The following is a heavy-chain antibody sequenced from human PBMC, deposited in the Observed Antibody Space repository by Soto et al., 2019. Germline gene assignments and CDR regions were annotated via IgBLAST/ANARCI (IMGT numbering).Heavy chain of an antibody. V-gene: IGHV4-30-4*01. CDR3: ARGLMGTGDDFDY. Sequence: QVQLQESGPGLVKPSQTLSLTCTVSGGSISSGDYYWSWIRQPPGKGLEWIGYIYYSGSTYYNPSLKSRVTISVDTSKNQFSLKLSAVTAADTAVYYCARGLMGTGDDFDYWGQGTLVTVSS. J-gene: IGHJ4*02. CDR1: GGSISSGDYY. CDR2: IYYSGST. D-gene: IGHD7-27*01.